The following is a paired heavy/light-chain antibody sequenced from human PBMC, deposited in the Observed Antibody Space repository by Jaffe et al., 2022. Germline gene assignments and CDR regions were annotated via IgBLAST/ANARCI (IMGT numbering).Light chain of an antibody. V-gene: IGKV1-16*01. CDR2: AAS. CDR3: QHYNSYPLT. Sequence: DVQMTQSPSSLSASVGDRVTITCRASQGISNFLAWFQQKPGKAPKSLIYAASTLQSGVPSRFSGAGSGTDFTLTISGLQPDDFATYYCQHYNSYPLTFGGGTKVEIK. J-gene: IGKJ4*01. CDR1: QGISNF.
Heavy chain of an antibody. J-gene: IGHJ4*02. V-gene: IGHV3-21*01. Sequence: EVQLEESGGGLVKPGGSLRLSCTASGFAFGFYNMAWVRQARGKGLEWVSSISSSSTYIYYADSVKGRFTVSKDDTTNSLFLHMSSLRAEDTAVYYCVRERLTSSWDNYFDYWGPGTLVSVSS. CDR1: GFAFGFYN. D-gene: IGHD6-13*01. CDR3: VRERLTSSWDNYFDY. CDR2: ISSSSTYI.